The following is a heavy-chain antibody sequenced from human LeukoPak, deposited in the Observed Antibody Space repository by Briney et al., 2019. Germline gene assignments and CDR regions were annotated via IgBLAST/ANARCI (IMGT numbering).Heavy chain of an antibody. CDR3: ARGRFLEWLLRPYAPLRRTWYFDL. Sequence: SETLSLTCAVYGGSFSGYYWSWIRQPPGKGLEWIGEINHSGSTNYNPSLKSRVTISVDTSKNQFSLKLSSVTAADTAVYYCARGRFLEWLLRPYAPLRRTWYFDLWGRGTLVTVSS. J-gene: IGHJ2*01. CDR1: GGSFSGYY. CDR2: INHSGST. V-gene: IGHV4-34*01. D-gene: IGHD3-3*01.